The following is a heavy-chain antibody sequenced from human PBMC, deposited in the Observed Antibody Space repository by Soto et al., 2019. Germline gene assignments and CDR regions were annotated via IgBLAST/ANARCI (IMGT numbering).Heavy chain of an antibody. CDR2: IWYDGSNK. D-gene: IGHD5-12*01. Sequence: GGSLRLSCAASGFTFSSYGMHWVRQAPGKGLEWVAVIWYDGSNKYYADSVKGRFTISRDNSKNTLYLQMNSLRAEDTAVYYCARDVGGYIPRYYFDYWGQGTLVTVSS. CDR3: ARDVGGYIPRYYFDY. V-gene: IGHV3-33*01. CDR1: GFTFSSYG. J-gene: IGHJ4*02.